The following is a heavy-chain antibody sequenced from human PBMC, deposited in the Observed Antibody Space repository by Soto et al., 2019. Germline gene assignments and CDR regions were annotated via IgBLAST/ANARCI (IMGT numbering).Heavy chain of an antibody. J-gene: IGHJ6*02. V-gene: IGHV1-69*12. CDR2: IIPIFGTA. CDR3: ARARGPSSSWPYYYYYGMDV. Sequence: QVQLVHSGAEVKKPGSSVKVSCKASGGTFSSYAISWVRQAPGQGLEWMGGIIPIFGTANYAQKFQGRVTITADESTSTAYMELSSLRSEDTAVYYCARARGPSSSWPYYYYYGMDVWGQGTTVTVSS. CDR1: GGTFSSYA. D-gene: IGHD6-13*01.